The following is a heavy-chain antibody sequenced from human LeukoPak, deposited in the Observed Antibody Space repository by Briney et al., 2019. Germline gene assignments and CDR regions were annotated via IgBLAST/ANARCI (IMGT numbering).Heavy chain of an antibody. V-gene: IGHV3-21*04. J-gene: IGHJ4*02. D-gene: IGHD5-24*01. Sequence: GGSLRLSCAASGFTFSSYSMNWVRQAPGKGLEWVSSISGSNSYIYYADSMKGRFTISRDNSKNTLYLQMKSLRVEDRAIYYCAKDDRLLQFESWGQGTPVTVSS. CDR2: ISGSNSYI. CDR1: GFTFSSYS. CDR3: AKDDRLLQFES.